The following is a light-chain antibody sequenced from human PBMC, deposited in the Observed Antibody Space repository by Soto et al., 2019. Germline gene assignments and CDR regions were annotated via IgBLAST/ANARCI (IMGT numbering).Light chain of an antibody. V-gene: IGKV3-15*01. CDR1: QSISGD. Sequence: EIVMMQSPATLSVSPGERVTLSCGASQSISGDLAWYQQKPGQAPRLVIYGASTRATGVPARFSGSGSATEFTLTISSLQSEDFAVYYCQQYDSWPHTFGLGTSLEIK. CDR2: GAS. J-gene: IGKJ2*01. CDR3: QQYDSWPHT.